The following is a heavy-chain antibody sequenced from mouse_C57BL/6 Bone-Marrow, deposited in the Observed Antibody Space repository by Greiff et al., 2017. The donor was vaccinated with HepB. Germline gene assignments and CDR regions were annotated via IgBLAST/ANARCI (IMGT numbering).Heavy chain of an antibody. CDR2: IYPGSGST. Sequence: QVHVKQPGAELVKPGASVKMSCKASGYTFTSYWITWVKQRPGQGLEWIGDIYPGSGSTNYNEKFKSKATLTVDTSSSTAYMQLSSLTSEDSAVYYCARDPHYYAMDYWGQGTSVTVSS. V-gene: IGHV1-55*01. J-gene: IGHJ4*01. CDR1: GYTFTSYW. CDR3: ARDPHYYAMDY.